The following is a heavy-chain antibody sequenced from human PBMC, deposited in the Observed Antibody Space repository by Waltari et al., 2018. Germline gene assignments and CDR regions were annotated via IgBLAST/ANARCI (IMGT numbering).Heavy chain of an antibody. J-gene: IGHJ4*02. CDR3: AKEGDYYGYFDY. Sequence: EVQLLESGGGLVQPGGSLRLSCAASGVTFSSYAMGRVRQAPGKGLEWVSAISGSGGSTYHADSVKGRFTISRDNSKNTLYLQMNSLRAEDTAVYYCAKEGDYYGYFDYWGQGTLVTVSS. D-gene: IGHD3-10*01. CDR2: ISGSGGST. CDR1: GVTFSSYA. V-gene: IGHV3-23*01.